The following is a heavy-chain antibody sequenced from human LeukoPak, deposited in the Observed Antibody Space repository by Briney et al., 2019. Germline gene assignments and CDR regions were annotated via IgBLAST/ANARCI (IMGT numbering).Heavy chain of an antibody. J-gene: IGHJ4*02. CDR2: ISSRGSII. CDR3: ARVDMSTGTRNSYFDS. Sequence: TGGSLRLSCAASGFTFSSYEMNWVRQAPGKGLEWVSYISSRGSIIYYADSVRGRFPISRDNAKKTLYLQLNSLRAEDTAVYYCARVDMSTGTRNSYFDSWGEGTLVTVSS. V-gene: IGHV3-48*03. D-gene: IGHD5-24*01. CDR1: GFTFSSYE.